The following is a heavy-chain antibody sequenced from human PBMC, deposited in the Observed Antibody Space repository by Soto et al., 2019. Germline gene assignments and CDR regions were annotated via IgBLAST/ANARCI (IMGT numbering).Heavy chain of an antibody. D-gene: IGHD4-17*01. J-gene: IGHJ6*02. Sequence: QVQLVQSGAEVKKPGASVKVSCKASGYTFTSYDINWVRQATGQGLEWMGWMNPNSGNTDYAQKFQGRVTMTRNTSISTAYMELSSLRSEDTAVYYCARTTPDYYGLDVWGQGTTVTVSS. CDR3: ARTTPDYYGLDV. CDR1: GYTFTSYD. V-gene: IGHV1-8*01. CDR2: MNPNSGNT.